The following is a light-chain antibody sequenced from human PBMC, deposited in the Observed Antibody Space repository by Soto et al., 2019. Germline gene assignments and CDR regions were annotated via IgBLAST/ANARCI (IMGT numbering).Light chain of an antibody. CDR1: SSDVGSYNL. CDR2: EVS. Sequence: QSALTQPASVPGSPGQSITISCTGTSSDVGSYNLVSWYQQHPGKAPKLMIYEVSKRPSGVSNRFSGSKSGNTASLTISGLQAEDEADYYCCSYAGSSTSLYVFGTGTKLTVL. J-gene: IGLJ1*01. CDR3: CSYAGSSTSLYV. V-gene: IGLV2-23*02.